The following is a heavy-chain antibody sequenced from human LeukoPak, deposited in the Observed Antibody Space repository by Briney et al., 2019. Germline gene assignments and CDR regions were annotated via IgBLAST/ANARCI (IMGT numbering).Heavy chain of an antibody. D-gene: IGHD5-24*01. J-gene: IGHJ4*02. CDR1: GGSVSSGSYY. CDR3: ARDREDY. CDR2: IYYSGST. V-gene: IGHV4-61*01. Sequence: PSETLSLTCTVSGGSVSSGSYYWSWIRQPPGKGLEWIGHIYYSGSTNYNPPLKSRVTISVDTSKNQFSLKLSSVTAADTAVYYCARDREDYWGQGTLVTVSS.